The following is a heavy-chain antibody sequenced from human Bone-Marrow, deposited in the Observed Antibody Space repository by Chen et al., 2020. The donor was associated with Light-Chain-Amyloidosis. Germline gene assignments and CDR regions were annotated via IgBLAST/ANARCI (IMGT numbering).Heavy chain of an antibody. Sequence: EVQLVESGGGLLQRGGSLRLSCAASGFAFSSYAMSWVRQAPGKGLEWVSSIRGSGGSRYYGDSVKGRLTISRDNCKNALFVKMNSLRAEDTAGYYCAKDISYDDILPGYPADAFDIWGQGTMVTVSS. V-gene: IGHV3-23*04. CDR1: GFAFSSYA. CDR2: IRGSGGSR. D-gene: IGHD3-9*01. CDR3: AKDISYDDILPGYPADAFDI. J-gene: IGHJ3*02.